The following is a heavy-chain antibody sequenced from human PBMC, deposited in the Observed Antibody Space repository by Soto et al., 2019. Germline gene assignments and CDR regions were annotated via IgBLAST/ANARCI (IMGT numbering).Heavy chain of an antibody. CDR3: AKDQNLVDTVMGPLPYYYYGMDV. CDR1: GFTFSSYG. V-gene: IGHV3-30*18. J-gene: IGHJ6*02. CDR2: ISYDGSNK. Sequence: GGSLRLSCAASGFTFSSYGMHWVRQAPGKGLEWVAVISYDGSNKYYADSVKGRFTISRDNSKNTLYLQMNSLRAEDTAVYYCAKDQNLVDTVMGPLPYYYYGMDVWGQGTTVTVSS. D-gene: IGHD5-18*01.